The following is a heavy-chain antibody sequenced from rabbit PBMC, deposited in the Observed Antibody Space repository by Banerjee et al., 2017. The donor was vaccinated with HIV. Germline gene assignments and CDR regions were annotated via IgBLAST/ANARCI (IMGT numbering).Heavy chain of an antibody. CDR2: IYSGSGST. CDR3: ARWDYTYAYISL. Sequence: QSLEESGGDLVKPGASLTLTCTASGFSFSSTYYMCWVRQAPGKRLEWIGCIYSGSGSTYYASWAKGRFTISKTSSTTVTLQMTSLTVADTATYFCARWDYTYAYISLWGPGTLVTVS. J-gene: IGHJ4*01. CDR1: GFSFSSTYY. V-gene: IGHV1S40*01. D-gene: IGHD6-1*01.